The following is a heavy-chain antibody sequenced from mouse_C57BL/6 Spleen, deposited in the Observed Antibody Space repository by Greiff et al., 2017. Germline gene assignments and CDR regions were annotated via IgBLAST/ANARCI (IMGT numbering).Heavy chain of an antibody. Sequence: QVQLQQPGAELVRPGSSVKLSCKASGYTFTSYWMDWVKQRPGQGLEWIGNIYPSDSETHYNQKFKDKATLTVDKSSSTAYMQLSSLTSEDSAVYYCARTPSTVVATHYYAMDYWGQGTSVTVSS. V-gene: IGHV1-61*01. CDR1: GYTFTSYW. CDR2: IYPSDSET. D-gene: IGHD1-1*01. CDR3: ARTPSTVVATHYYAMDY. J-gene: IGHJ4*01.